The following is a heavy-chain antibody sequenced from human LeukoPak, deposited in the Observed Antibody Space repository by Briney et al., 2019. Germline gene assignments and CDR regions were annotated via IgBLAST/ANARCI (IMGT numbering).Heavy chain of an antibody. CDR1: GYTFISYD. CDR3: ARRAVVNSYYYSMDV. Sequence: ASVKVSCKASGYTFISYDINWVRQVTGQGLEWMGWMNPNSGNTGYAQKFQGRVTITRNTSISAAFMELSSLRSEDTAVYYCARRAVVNSYYYSMDVWGKGTTVTVSS. J-gene: IGHJ6*03. D-gene: IGHD6-19*01. CDR2: MNPNSGNT. V-gene: IGHV1-8*01.